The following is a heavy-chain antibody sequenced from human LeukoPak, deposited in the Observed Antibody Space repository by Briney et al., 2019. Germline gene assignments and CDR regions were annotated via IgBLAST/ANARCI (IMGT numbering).Heavy chain of an antibody. V-gene: IGHV1-8*01. CDR1: EYTFSSYD. Sequence: APVKVSCKASEYTFSSYDINWVRQATGQGLEWMGWMNPKSGNTGYAQKLQGRVTMTRNTSISTAYMELSNMRSEDTAIYYCATSRSSLQQLVRHCDFWGQGTLVTVSS. CDR2: MNPKSGNT. J-gene: IGHJ4*02. D-gene: IGHD6-13*01. CDR3: ATSRSSLQQLVRHCDF.